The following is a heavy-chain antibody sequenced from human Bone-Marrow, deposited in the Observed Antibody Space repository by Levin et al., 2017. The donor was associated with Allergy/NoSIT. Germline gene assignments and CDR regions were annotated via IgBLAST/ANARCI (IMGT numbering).Heavy chain of an antibody. CDR1: GHTLSELF. CDR2: FDPENGET. V-gene: IGHV1-24*01. Sequence: ASVKVSSKVSGHTLSELFIHWVRQAPGKGLQWMGGFDPENGETVYPQKFQDRVTITEDTSSDTAYMELSSLRSEDTAVYFCAVIALAGGFYFDFWGQGTLLTVSS. CDR3: AVIALAGGFYFDF. D-gene: IGHD6-25*01. J-gene: IGHJ4*02.